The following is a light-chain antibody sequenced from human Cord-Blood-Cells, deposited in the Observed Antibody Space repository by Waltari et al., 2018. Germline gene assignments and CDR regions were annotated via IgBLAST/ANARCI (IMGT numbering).Light chain of an antibody. CDR1: QSISSY. J-gene: IGKJ4*01. Sequence: DIQMTPSPSSLSASVGDRVTITCRARQSISSYLNWYQQKPGKAPKLLIYAASSLQSGLPSRLSGSGSGTDFTLTISSLQPEDFATYYCQQRFSTPLTFGRGTKVEIK. CDR2: AAS. V-gene: IGKV1-39*01. CDR3: QQRFSTPLT.